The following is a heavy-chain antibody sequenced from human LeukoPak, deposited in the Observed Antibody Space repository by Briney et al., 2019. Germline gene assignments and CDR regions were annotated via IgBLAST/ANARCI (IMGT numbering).Heavy chain of an antibody. D-gene: IGHD4-17*01. CDR3: AGTTSLTASGYDY. V-gene: IGHV1-8*03. CDR2: INPNTGDR. J-gene: IGHJ4*02. Sequence: ASVKVSCKASGYTFTNYHINWVRQAPGQGLEWMGWINPNTGDRGYAQKFQGRVSITSDTSISTAYMELGSLRSEDTAVYFCAGTTSLTASGYDYWGQGTLVTVSS. CDR1: GYTFTNYH.